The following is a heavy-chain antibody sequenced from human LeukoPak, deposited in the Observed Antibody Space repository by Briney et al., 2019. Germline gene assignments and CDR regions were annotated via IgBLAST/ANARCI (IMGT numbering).Heavy chain of an antibody. D-gene: IGHD1-26*01. Sequence: SETLSLTCTVSGGSISSHYRSWIRQPPGKGLEWIGYIYYSGSTNYNPSLKSRDTISVDTSKNQFSRKLSSVTAADTAVYYCARVGIDSGSFADFDYWGQGTLVTVSS. CDR3: ARVGIDSGSFADFDY. J-gene: IGHJ4*02. V-gene: IGHV4-59*11. CDR2: IYYSGST. CDR1: GGSISSHY.